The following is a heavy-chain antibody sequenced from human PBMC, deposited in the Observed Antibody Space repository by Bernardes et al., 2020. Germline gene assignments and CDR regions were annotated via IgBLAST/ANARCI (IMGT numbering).Heavy chain of an antibody. CDR1: GFTFSDAW. D-gene: IGHD1-26*01. CDR3: TTYSAGSFGS. Sequence: GGALRLSRAASGFTFSDAWMSWIRQAPGKGRGWVGRILSKTDGGTTDYAAPVKGRFSISREDSKTTLYLEMNSLRIEDTAIYYCTTYSAGSFGSWGQGTLVTVSS. CDR2: ILSKTDGGTT. J-gene: IGHJ4*02. V-gene: IGHV3-15*01.